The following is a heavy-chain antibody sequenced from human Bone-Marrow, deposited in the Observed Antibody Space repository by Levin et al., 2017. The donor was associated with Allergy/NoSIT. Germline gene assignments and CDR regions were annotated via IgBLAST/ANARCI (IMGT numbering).Heavy chain of an antibody. D-gene: IGHD5/OR15-5a*01. J-gene: IGHJ4*02. CDR1: GFIFSNYA. Sequence: LSGGSLRLSCETSGFIFSNYAMSWVRQAPGKGLEWVSGIRDRGDKTYYADSVKGRFTISRDNSKNTLYLQMNSLRAEDTAVYYCAKESYSVGRPEFDFWGQGTLVTVSS. CDR3: AKESYSVGRPEFDF. CDR2: IRDRGDKT. V-gene: IGHV3-23*01.